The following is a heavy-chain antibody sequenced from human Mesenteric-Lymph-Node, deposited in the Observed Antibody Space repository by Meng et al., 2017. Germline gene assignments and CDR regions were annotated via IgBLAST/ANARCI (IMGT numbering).Heavy chain of an antibody. J-gene: IGHJ6*02. Sequence: GESLKISCATSGITFSDYSIHWVRQAPGKGLEWVAVMSPTGHTIYYLDSVKGRFTISRDNSKNTLYLQVASLSTEDTAVYFCAREAGFRGFMDVWGQGTTVTVSS. V-gene: IGHV3-30*01. CDR3: AREAGFRGFMDV. CDR2: MSPTGHTI. D-gene: IGHD3-10*01. CDR1: GITFSDYS.